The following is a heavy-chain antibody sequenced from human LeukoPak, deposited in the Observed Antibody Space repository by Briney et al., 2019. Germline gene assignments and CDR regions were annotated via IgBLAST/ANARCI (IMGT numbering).Heavy chain of an antibody. Sequence: GGSLRLSCAASGFTFSSYDMHWVRQAPGKGLEWVSAIGTAGDTYYPGSVKGRFTISRENAKNSLYLQMNSLRAGDTAVYYCARAHPNYYYMDVWGKGTTVTVSS. CDR3: ARAHPNYYYMDV. J-gene: IGHJ6*03. CDR1: GFTFSSYD. V-gene: IGHV3-13*01. CDR2: IGTAGDT.